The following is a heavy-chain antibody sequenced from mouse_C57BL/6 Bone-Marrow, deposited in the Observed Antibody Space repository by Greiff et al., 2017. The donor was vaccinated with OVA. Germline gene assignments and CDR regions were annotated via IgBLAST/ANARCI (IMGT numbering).Heavy chain of an antibody. CDR1: GFTFSDYG. CDR2: ISTFAYSI. D-gene: IGHD4-1*01. CDR3: ARLLGYYYAMDY. Sequence: EVLLVESGGGLVQPGGSLKLSCAASGFTFSDYGMPWVRQAPRQGPEWVAFISTFAYSIYYADTVTGRFTLSRENANNTLYLEMSSLRSEDTAMYYCARLLGYYYAMDYWGQGTSVTVSS. J-gene: IGHJ4*01. V-gene: IGHV5-15*04.